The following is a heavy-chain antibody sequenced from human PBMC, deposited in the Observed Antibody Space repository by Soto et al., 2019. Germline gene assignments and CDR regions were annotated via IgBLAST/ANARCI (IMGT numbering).Heavy chain of an antibody. CDR3: TRDASRDSSARGWFDP. D-gene: IGHD6-19*01. Sequence: GGFPELSCVASGFTVSSYSMPLCRQAPCKWLDWGSCISSSGISTHYADSVKGRLTISRDNANKSVQLQINSLRAEDTAVYYSTRDASRDSSARGWFDPWGPGIVVYVPS. J-gene: IGHJ5*02. CDR2: ISSSGIST. V-gene: IGHV3-21*01. CDR1: GFTVSSYS.